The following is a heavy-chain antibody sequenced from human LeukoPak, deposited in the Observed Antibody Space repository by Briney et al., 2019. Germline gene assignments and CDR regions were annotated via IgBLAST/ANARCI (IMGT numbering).Heavy chain of an antibody. CDR3: ASAEKTEGAFDI. Sequence: PSQTLSLTCAVSGGSISSGGYSWSWIRQPPGKGLEWIGYIYHSGSTYYNPSLKSRVTISVDRSKNQFSLKLSSVTAADTAVYYCASAEKTEGAFDIWGQGTMVTVSS. CDR1: GGSISSGGYS. D-gene: IGHD1-1*01. V-gene: IGHV4-30-2*01. CDR2: IYHSGST. J-gene: IGHJ3*02.